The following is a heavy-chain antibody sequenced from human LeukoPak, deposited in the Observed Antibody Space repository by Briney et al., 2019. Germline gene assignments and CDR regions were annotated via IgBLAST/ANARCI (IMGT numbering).Heavy chain of an antibody. V-gene: IGHV1-2*06. CDR1: DYTFTSYG. CDR3: ARGDSSGFHHDAFDI. CDR2: INPNSGGT. D-gene: IGHD6-19*01. J-gene: IGHJ3*02. Sequence: GASVKVSCKASDYTFTSYGIGWVRQAPGQGLEWMGRINPNSGGTNYAQKFQGRVTMTRDTSISTAYMELSRLRSDDTAVYYCARGDSSGFHHDAFDIWGQGTMVTVSS.